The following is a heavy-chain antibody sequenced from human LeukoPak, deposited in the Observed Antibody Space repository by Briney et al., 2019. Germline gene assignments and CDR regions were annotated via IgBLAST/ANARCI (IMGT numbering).Heavy chain of an antibody. V-gene: IGHV3-23*01. Sequence: PGGSLRLSCAASGFTFSNYAMSWVRQAPGKGLDWVSGIRGSGHSTYYADSVKGRFTISRDNSKNTLFLQMNSLRAEDTAVYYCATAGDGYNDYWYFDLWGRGTLVTVSS. J-gene: IGHJ2*01. CDR1: GFTFSNYA. CDR3: ATAGDGYNDYWYFDL. CDR2: IRGSGHST. D-gene: IGHD5-24*01.